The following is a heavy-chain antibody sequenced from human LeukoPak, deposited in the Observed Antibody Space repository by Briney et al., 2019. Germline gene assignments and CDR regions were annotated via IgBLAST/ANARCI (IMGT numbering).Heavy chain of an antibody. J-gene: IGHJ4*02. CDR3: ASGSSGWYGGYFDY. Sequence: GGSLRFSCAASGFTFSSYSMNWVRQAPGKGLEWVSYISTGSSIIHYADSVKGRFTISRDNAKNSLYLQMNSLRAEDTAVYYCASGSSGWYGGYFDYWGRGTLVTVSS. CDR2: ISTGSSII. CDR1: GFTFSSYS. D-gene: IGHD6-19*01. V-gene: IGHV3-48*01.